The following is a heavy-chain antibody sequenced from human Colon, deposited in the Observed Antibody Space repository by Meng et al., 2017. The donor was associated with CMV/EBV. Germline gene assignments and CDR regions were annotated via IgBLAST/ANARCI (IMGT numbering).Heavy chain of an antibody. CDR1: RDTFTSYG. Sequence: ASVQVSCQASRDTFTSYGISWVRQAPGQGLEWMGWITAYNGNTNYAQKLQGRVTMTTDTSTTTAYMELRSLTSDDTAVYYCARDVAPSRGYFNYWGQGTLVTVSS. V-gene: IGHV1-18*01. CDR3: ARDVAPSRGYFNY. CDR2: ITAYNGNT. J-gene: IGHJ4*02.